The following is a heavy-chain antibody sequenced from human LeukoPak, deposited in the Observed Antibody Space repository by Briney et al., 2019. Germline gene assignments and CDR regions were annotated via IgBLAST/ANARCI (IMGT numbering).Heavy chain of an antibody. CDR3: ATAVSSSYHHYNSWFDP. CDR2: FDPEDGET. Sequence: ASVKVSCKVSGYTLTELSMHWVRQAPGKGLEWMGGFDPEDGETIYAQKFQGRVTMTEDTSTDTAYMELSSLRSEDTAVYYCATAVSSSYHHYNSWFDPWGQGTLVTVSS. V-gene: IGHV1-24*01. D-gene: IGHD2-15*01. J-gene: IGHJ5*02. CDR1: GYTLTELS.